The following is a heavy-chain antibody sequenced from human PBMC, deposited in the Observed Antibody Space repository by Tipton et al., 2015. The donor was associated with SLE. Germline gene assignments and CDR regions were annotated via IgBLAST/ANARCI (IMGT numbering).Heavy chain of an antibody. CDR1: GFTFSSYS. CDR3: ARAVGYSYYFDY. J-gene: IGHJ4*02. D-gene: IGHD2-15*01. Sequence: SLRLSCAASGFTFSSYSMNWVRQAPGKGLEWVSSISSSSSYIYYADSVKGRFTISRDNAKNSLYLQMNSLRAEDTAVYYCARAVGYSYYFDYWGQGTLVTVSS. CDR2: ISSSSSYI. V-gene: IGHV3-21*04.